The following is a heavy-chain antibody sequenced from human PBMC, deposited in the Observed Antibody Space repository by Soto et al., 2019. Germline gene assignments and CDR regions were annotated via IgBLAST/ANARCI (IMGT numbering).Heavy chain of an antibody. CDR2: IYSGGST. D-gene: IGHD5-18*01. CDR3: AATSPRMATANSPPRYYYYYYGMDV. Sequence: QPGGSLRLSCAASGFTVSSNYMSWVRQAPGKGLEWVSVIYSGGSTYYADSVKGRFTISRDKSKNTLYLQMNSLRAEDTAVYYCAATSPRMATANSPPRYYYYYYGMDVWGQGTTVTVSS. J-gene: IGHJ6*02. CDR1: GFTVSSNY. V-gene: IGHV3-53*01.